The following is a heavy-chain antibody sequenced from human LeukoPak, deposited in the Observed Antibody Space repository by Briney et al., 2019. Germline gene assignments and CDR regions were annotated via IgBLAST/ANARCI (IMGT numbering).Heavy chain of an antibody. J-gene: IGHJ4*02. CDR3: ARSVDTDMLYGSPGWPRQQLGSDY. Sequence: TAKVSCKASGGTFSSYTISWVRQAPGQGLEWMGRIIPILGIANYAQKFQGRVTIPADKSTSTAYMELSSLRSEDTAVYYCARSVDTDMLYGSPGWPRQQLGSDYWGQGTLVTVSS. CDR1: GGTFSSYT. V-gene: IGHV1-69*02. D-gene: IGHD5-18*01. CDR2: IIPILGIA.